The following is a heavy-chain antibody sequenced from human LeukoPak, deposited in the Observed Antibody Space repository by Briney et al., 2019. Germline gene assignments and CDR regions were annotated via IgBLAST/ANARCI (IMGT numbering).Heavy chain of an antibody. CDR3: AKDLTSGSGSYDY. Sequence: GGSLRLSCTASGFTFTDYAMSWVRQAPGEGLEWVSAISGDGGGYTYYADSVKGRFTISRVNSKNTLYLEMNSLGAEDTAVYYCAKDLTSGSGSYDYWGQGTLVTVSS. CDR2: ISGDGGGYT. J-gene: IGHJ4*02. CDR1: GFTFTDYA. V-gene: IGHV3-23*01. D-gene: IGHD3-10*01.